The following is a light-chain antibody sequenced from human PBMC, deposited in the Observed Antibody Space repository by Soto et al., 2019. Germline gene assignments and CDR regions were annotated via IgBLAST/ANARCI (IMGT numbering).Light chain of an antibody. CDR1: SSNIGAPYD. J-gene: IGLJ2*01. CDR2: GNN. V-gene: IGLV1-40*01. CDR3: QSYDASLSASV. Sequence: QLVLTQPPSVSGAPGQRVTISCTGSSSNIGAPYDVHWYQHLPGTAPKLLIYGNNNRPSGIPDRFSASKSGASASLAITGLQTEDEADYYCQSYDASLSASVFGGGTKVTVL.